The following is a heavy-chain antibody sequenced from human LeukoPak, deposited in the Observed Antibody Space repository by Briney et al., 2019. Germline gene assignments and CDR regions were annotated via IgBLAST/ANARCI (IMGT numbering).Heavy chain of an antibody. D-gene: IGHD3-3*01. CDR3: ARRSYDFWSGYYTAVWFDP. CDR1: GGSISSYY. Sequence: SETLSLTCTVSGGSISSYYWSWIRQPPGKGLEWIGYIYYSGSTNYNPSLKSRVTISVDTSKNQFSLKLSSVTAADTAVYYCARRSYDFWSGYYTAVWFDPWGQGTLVTVSS. V-gene: IGHV4-59*08. CDR2: IYYSGST. J-gene: IGHJ5*02.